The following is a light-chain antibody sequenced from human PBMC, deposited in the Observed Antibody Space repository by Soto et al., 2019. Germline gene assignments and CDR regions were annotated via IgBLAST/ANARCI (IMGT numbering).Light chain of an antibody. CDR3: QQYYSSPRT. J-gene: IGKJ1*01. CDR2: AAS. CDR1: QGISSY. Sequence: AIRMTQYPSSLSASTGDRVTITCRASQGISSYLAWYQQKPGKTPKLLIYAASTLQSGVPSRFSGSGSGTDFTLTISCLQSEDFATYYCQQYYSSPRTFGQGNKVEIK. V-gene: IGKV1-8*01.